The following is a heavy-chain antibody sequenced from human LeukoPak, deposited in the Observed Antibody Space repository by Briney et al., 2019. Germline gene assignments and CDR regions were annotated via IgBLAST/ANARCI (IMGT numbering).Heavy chain of an antibody. CDR2: ISSSSSYI. CDR1: GLNLSSYS. V-gene: IGHV3-21*01. D-gene: IGHD6-19*01. CDR3: ARERIAVAGSYYFDY. J-gene: IGHJ4*02. Sequence: GGALLLSCAASGLNLSSYSMNWVRQAPGKGVEWDSPISSSSSYIYYVDSVKGQFTISRDKAKHSLYVQMNSLRAEDTAVYYCARERIAVAGSYYFDYWGQGTLVTVSS.